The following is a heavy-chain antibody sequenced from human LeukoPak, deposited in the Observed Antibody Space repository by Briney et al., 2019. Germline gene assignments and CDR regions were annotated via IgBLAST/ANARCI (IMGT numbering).Heavy chain of an antibody. CDR2: ISSSSSYI. CDR1: GFTFSSYS. D-gene: IGHD4-17*01. Sequence: PGGSLRLSCAASGFTFSSYSMNWVRQAPGKGLEWVSSISSSSSYIYYADSVKGRFTISRDNAKNPLYLQMNSLRAEDTAVYYCARDRGTGYGDYGTFDYWGQGTLVTVSS. CDR3: ARDRGTGYGDYGTFDY. J-gene: IGHJ4*02. V-gene: IGHV3-21*01.